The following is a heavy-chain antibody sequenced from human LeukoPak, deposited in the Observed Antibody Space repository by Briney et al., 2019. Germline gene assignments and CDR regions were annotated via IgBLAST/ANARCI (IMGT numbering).Heavy chain of an antibody. CDR2: IYPGDSDT. CDR1: GYSFTSYG. D-gene: IGHD2-8*01. J-gene: IGHJ4*02. CDR3: ARHNEADGHHYFDY. Sequence: GESLKISCKGSGYSFTSYGIGGVRQMPGKGREWMGIIYPGDSDTRYSPSFKGQVNISVDKSISTAYLQWSSLKASDTAMYYCARHNEADGHHYFDYWGQGTLVTVSS. V-gene: IGHV5-51*01.